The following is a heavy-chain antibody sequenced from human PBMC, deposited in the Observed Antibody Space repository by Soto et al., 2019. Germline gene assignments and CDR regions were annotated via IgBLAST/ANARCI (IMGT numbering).Heavy chain of an antibody. CDR2: ISGRSSAI. D-gene: IGHD2-15*01. CDR3: ARCASGGYYNYYVMDV. CDR1: GFTFSTYS. J-gene: IGHJ6*02. V-gene: IGHV3-48*02. Sequence: EVQPVESGGGLVQPGGSLRLSCAASGFTFSTYSLTWVRQAPGKGLEWVSYISGRSSAIYYADSVKGRFTISRDNAKNSLYLQMNSLRDQDTAVYYCARCASGGYYNYYVMDVWGQGTTVTVSS.